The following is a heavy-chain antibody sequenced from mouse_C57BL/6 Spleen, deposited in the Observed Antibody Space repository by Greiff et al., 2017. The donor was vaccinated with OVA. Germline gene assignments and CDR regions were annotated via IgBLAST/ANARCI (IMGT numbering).Heavy chain of an antibody. D-gene: IGHD4-1*01. CDR3: ARDGLGPAWFAY. CDR1: GFTFSDYG. V-gene: IGHV5-17*01. Sequence: EVHLVESGGGLVKPGGSLKLSCAASGFTFSDYGMHWVRQAPEKGLEWVAYISSGSSTIYYADTVKGRFTISRDNAKNTLFLQMTSLRSEDTAMYYCARDGLGPAWFAYWGQGTLVTVSA. J-gene: IGHJ3*01. CDR2: ISSGSSTI.